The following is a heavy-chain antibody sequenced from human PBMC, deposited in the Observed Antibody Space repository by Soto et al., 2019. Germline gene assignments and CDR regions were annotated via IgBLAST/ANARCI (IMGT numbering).Heavy chain of an antibody. J-gene: IGHJ6*02. D-gene: IGHD5-18*01. CDR3: ARAGDSYGYLLGYYYYGMDV. Sequence: QVQLVQSGAEVKKPGSSVKVSCKASGGTFSSYAISWVRQAPGQGLEWMGGIIPIFGTANYAQKFQGRVTITADESTSTAYMELSSLRSEETAMYYCARAGDSYGYLLGYYYYGMDVWGQGTTVTVSS. CDR2: IIPIFGTA. CDR1: GGTFSSYA. V-gene: IGHV1-69*12.